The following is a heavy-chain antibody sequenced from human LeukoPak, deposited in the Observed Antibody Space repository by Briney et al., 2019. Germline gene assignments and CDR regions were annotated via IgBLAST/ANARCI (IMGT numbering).Heavy chain of an antibody. CDR3: ARQGGGFWYFDL. V-gene: IGHV4-59*08. CDR2: IYYSGST. D-gene: IGHD6-25*01. Sequence: SETLSLTCTVSSGSISSYYGSWIRQPPGKGLEWIGYIYYSGSTNYNPSLKSRVTISVDASKNQFSLKLSSVTAADTAVYYCARQGGGFWYFDLWGRGTLVTVSS. CDR1: SGSISSYY. J-gene: IGHJ2*01.